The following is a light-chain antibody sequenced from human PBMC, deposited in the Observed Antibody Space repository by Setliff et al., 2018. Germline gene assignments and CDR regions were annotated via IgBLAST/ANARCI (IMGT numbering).Light chain of an antibody. V-gene: IGLV2-14*02. Sequence: QSALTQPASVSGSPGQSITLSCAGTSSDIGSYHLVSWYQQHPGKAPKLIIYAVSDRPSGVSNRFSGSKSGNTASLTISGLQTEDEADYYCNAYTSGSTYVLGTGTKVT. CDR1: SSDIGSYHL. J-gene: IGLJ1*01. CDR2: AVS. CDR3: NAYTSGSTYV.